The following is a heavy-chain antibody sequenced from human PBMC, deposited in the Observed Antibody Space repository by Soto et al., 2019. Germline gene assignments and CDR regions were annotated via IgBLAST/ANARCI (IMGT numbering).Heavy chain of an antibody. D-gene: IGHD2-15*01. CDR2: INPSGGST. V-gene: IGHV1-46*01. Sequence: ASVKVSCKASGYTFTSYYMHWVRQAPGQGLEWMGIINPSGGSTSYAQKFQGWVTMTRDTSISTAYMELSRLRSDDTAVYYCARAPSPKDIVVVVAANSAFDIWGQGTMVTVS. J-gene: IGHJ3*02. CDR3: ARAPSPKDIVVVVAANSAFDI. CDR1: GYTFTSYY.